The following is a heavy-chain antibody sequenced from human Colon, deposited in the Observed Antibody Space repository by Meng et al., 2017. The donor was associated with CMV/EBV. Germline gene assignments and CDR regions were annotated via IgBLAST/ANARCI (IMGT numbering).Heavy chain of an antibody. D-gene: IGHD6-13*01. CDR1: GFTFSSYN. CDR3: ARGWPPDF. V-gene: IGHV3-21*06. J-gene: IGHJ1*01. Sequence: GGSLRLSCVVSGFTFSSYNMNWVRQAPGKGLEWVSSISHTSDTYYADSLKGRFTLSRDNAQNSVYLQMNSLTAEDTAVYYCARGWPPDFWGQGTLVTVS. CDR2: ISHTSDT.